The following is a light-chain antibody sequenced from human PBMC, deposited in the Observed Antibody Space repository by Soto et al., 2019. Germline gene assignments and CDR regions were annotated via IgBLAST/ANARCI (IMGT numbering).Light chain of an antibody. Sequence: QSFLTHPASVSGSPGRSITISCTGTISDFVVYNYVSWYQQHPGKAPKLMIYGVSNRPSGVSNRFSGSKSGNTASLTISGLQADDEADYYCSSHTISSALQVFGTGTKAT. CDR3: SSHTISSALQV. V-gene: IGLV2-14*01. CDR1: ISDFVVYNY. CDR2: GVS. J-gene: IGLJ1*01.